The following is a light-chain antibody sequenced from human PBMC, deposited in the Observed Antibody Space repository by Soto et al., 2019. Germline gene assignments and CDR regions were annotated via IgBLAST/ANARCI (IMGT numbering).Light chain of an antibody. CDR3: QQDGSSPWT. CDR1: QSVSSSY. J-gene: IGKJ1*01. Sequence: EIVLTQSPGTLSLSPGDRATLSCRASQSVSSSYLAWYQQKPGQAPRLLIYGASSRATGIPDRFSGSGSGTDFTLTISRLEPEDLAVYYCQQDGSSPWTFGHGTKVEI. V-gene: IGKV3-20*01. CDR2: GAS.